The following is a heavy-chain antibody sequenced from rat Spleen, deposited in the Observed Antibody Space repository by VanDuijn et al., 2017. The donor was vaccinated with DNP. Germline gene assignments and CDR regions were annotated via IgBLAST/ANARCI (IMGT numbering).Heavy chain of an antibody. D-gene: IGHD4-1*01. CDR3: AREADTGYAMDA. CDR2: ISSGGST. CDR1: GFSLTSYG. V-gene: IGHV2S12*01. Sequence: QVQLKESGPGLVQPSQTLSLTCTVSGFSLTSYGVIWVRQPPGKGLEWIAAISSGGSTYYNSALKSRLSISRDTSKSQVFLKMNSLQTEDTATYYCAREADTGYAMDAWGQGTSVTVSS. J-gene: IGHJ4*01.